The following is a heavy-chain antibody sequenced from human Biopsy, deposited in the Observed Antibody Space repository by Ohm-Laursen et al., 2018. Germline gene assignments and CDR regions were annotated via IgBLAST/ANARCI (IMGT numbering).Heavy chain of an antibody. CDR2: IIPILRTT. CDR1: TGTFTSYG. Sequence: AASVKVSCKSPTGTFTSYGIIWVRQAPAQGLEWMGRIIPILRTTAYAQTFLGRVTITADSPTSTVDMELTSLTSDDTAVYFCAREAIGYQLPCDDWGQGTLVTVSS. V-gene: IGHV1-69*11. CDR3: AREAIGYQLPCDD. D-gene: IGHD2-2*01. J-gene: IGHJ4*02.